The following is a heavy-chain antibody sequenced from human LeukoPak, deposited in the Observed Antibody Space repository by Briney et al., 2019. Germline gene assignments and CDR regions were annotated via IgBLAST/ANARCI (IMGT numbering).Heavy chain of an antibody. J-gene: IGHJ4*02. CDR2: ISSSSSYT. V-gene: IGHV3-11*06. D-gene: IGHD3-9*01. Sequence: GGSLGLSCAASGFTFSDYYMSWIRQAPGKGLEWVSYISSSSSYTNYADSVKGRFTISRDNAKNSLYLQMNSLRAEDTAVYYCASMGGRLRYFDWLLPFDYWGQGTLVTVSS. CDR1: GFTFSDYY. CDR3: ASMGGRLRYFDWLLPFDY.